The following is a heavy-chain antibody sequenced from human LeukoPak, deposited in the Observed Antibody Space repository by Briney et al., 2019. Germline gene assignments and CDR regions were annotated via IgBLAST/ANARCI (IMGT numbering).Heavy chain of an antibody. D-gene: IGHD3-3*02. J-gene: IGHJ3*02. CDR3: ARSSLEWLLKDAFDI. CDR2: IYPGDSDT. Sequence: GESLKISCKGSGYSFTSYWIGWVRQMPGKGLEWMGIIYPGDSDTRYSPSSQGQVTISADKSISTAYLQWSSLKASDTAMYYCARSSLEWLLKDAFDIWGQGTMVTVSS. CDR1: GYSFTSYW. V-gene: IGHV5-51*01.